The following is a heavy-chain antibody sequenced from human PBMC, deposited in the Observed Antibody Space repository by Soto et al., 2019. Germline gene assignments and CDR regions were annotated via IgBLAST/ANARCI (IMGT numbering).Heavy chain of an antibody. V-gene: IGHV3-23*01. CDR2: SGTRAHNT. CDR3: AKALGEYLYFFDH. CDR1: GFTLSSYA. Sequence: EVQLLESGGGLVQPGGSLRLSCAASGFTLSSYAMSWVRQAPGKGLEWVSGSGTRAHNTFYADSVKGRFTISRDNSKNTLDLQMNSLRAEDTAIYYCAKALGEYLYFFDHWGQGILVTVSS. D-gene: IGHD3-10*01. J-gene: IGHJ4*02.